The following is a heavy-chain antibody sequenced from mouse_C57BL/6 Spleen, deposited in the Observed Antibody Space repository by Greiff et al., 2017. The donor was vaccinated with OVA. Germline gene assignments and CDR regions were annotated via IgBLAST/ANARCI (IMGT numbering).Heavy chain of an antibody. CDR2: IDPETGGT. CDR3: ATIDDGYYGEFAY. CDR1: GYTFTDYE. D-gene: IGHD2-3*01. J-gene: IGHJ3*01. Sequence: VQLQQSGAELVRPGASVTLSCKASGYTFTDYEMHWVKQRPVHGLEWIGAIDPETGGTAYNQKFKGKAILTADKSSSTAYMELRSLTSEDSAVYYCATIDDGYYGEFAYWGKGTLVTVSA. V-gene: IGHV1-15*01.